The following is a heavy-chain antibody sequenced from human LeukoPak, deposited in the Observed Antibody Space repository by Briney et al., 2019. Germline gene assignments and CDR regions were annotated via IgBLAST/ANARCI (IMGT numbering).Heavy chain of an antibody. CDR2: IIPIFGTA. CDR1: GGTFSSYA. Sequence: SVKVSCKASGGTFSSYAMSWVRQAPGQGLEWMGRIIPIFGTANYAQKFQGRVTITTDESTSTAYMELSSLRSEDTAVYYCARDLGYCSGGSCSNWFDPWGQGTLVTVSS. CDR3: ARDLGYCSGGSCSNWFDP. V-gene: IGHV1-69*05. D-gene: IGHD2-15*01. J-gene: IGHJ5*02.